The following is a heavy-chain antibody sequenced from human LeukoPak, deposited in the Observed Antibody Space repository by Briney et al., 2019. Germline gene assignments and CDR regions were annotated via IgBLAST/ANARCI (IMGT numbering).Heavy chain of an antibody. D-gene: IGHD2-2*01. J-gene: IGHJ4*02. CDR2: ISAGGSTI. CDR1: GFTFSTYS. CDR3: ARAPAPRHCTSTSCPRGPFDY. V-gene: IGHV3-48*01. Sequence: GGSLRLSCAASGFTFSTYSMNWVRQAPGKGLEWVSYISAGGSTIYYADSVQGRFTISRDNAKSSLPLQMSSLTAEDTALYYCARAPAPRHCTSTSCPRGPFDYWGQGTLVTVSS.